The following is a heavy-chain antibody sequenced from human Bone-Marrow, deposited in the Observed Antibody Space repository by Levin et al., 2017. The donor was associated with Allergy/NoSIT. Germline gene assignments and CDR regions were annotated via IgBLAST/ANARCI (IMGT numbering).Heavy chain of an antibody. CDR2: ISSSSSYT. CDR1: GFTFSDYY. V-gene: IGHV3-11*06. D-gene: IGHD1-1*01. CDR3: ARVSIRETTYYYYMDV. Sequence: LSLTCAASGFTFSDYYMSWIRQAPGKGLEWVSYISSSSSYTNYADSVKGRFTISRDNAKNSLYLQMNSLRAEDTAVYYCARVSIRETTYYYYMDVWGKGTTVTVSS. J-gene: IGHJ6*03.